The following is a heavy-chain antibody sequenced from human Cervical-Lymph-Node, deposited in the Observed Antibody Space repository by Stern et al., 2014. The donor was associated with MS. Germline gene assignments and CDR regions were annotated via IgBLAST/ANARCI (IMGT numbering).Heavy chain of an antibody. CDR2: IIPIFGTA. V-gene: IGHV1-69*01. J-gene: IGHJ6*02. Sequence: VQLVESAAEVKKPGSSVKVSCKASGGTFSSYAISWVRQAPGQGLEWIGGIIPIFGTANYEKKFQGRVTINADESTSTAYMELSSLRSEDTAVYYCARDIVVVPASTQNGYYYYGMDVWGQGTTVTVSS. CDR1: GGTFSSYA. D-gene: IGHD2-2*01. CDR3: ARDIVVVPASTQNGYYYYGMDV.